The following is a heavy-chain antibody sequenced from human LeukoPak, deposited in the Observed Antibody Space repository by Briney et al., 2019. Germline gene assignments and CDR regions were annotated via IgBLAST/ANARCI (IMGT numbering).Heavy chain of an antibody. Sequence: GGSLRLSCAASGFTFSSYDMNWVRRAPGKGLEWVSSISSSSNYIHYADSVKGRFTISRDNAKNSLYLQMNSLRAEDTAVYYCARESTSWYFDLWGRGTLVTVSS. CDR3: ARESTSWYFDL. CDR2: ISSSSNYI. D-gene: IGHD2-2*01. CDR1: GFTFSSYD. V-gene: IGHV3-21*04. J-gene: IGHJ2*01.